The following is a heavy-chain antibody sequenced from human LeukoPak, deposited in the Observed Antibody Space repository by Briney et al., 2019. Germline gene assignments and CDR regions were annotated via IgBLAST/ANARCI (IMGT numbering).Heavy chain of an antibody. V-gene: IGHV4-31*03. J-gene: IGHJ4*02. CDR3: ASMVLVRGVIIAYVDY. CDR1: GGSISSGGYY. Sequence: SQTLSLTCTVSGGSISSGGYYWSWIRPHQGKGLEWIGYIYYSGSTYYNPSLKSRVTISVDTSKNQFSLKLSSVTAADTAVYYCASMVLVRGVIIAYVDYWGQGTLVTVSS. CDR2: IYYSGST. D-gene: IGHD3-10*01.